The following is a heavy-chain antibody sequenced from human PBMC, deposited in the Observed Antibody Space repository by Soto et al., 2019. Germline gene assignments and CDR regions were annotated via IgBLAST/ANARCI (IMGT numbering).Heavy chain of an antibody. V-gene: IGHV1-69*06. CDR3: ARGAGYSSSWYVRGSYYFDY. Sequence: QVQLVQSGAEVKKPGSSVKVSCKASGGTFSSYAISWVRQAPGQGPEWMGGIIPIFGTANYAQKFQGRVTITADKSTSTAYMELSSLRSEDTAVYYCARGAGYSSSWYVRGSYYFDYWGQGTLVTVSS. CDR2: IIPIFGTA. CDR1: GGTFSSYA. D-gene: IGHD6-13*01. J-gene: IGHJ4*02.